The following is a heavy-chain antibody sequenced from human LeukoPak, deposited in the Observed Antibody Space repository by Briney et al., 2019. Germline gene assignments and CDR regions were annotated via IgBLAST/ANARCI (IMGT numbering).Heavy chain of an antibody. D-gene: IGHD6-19*01. J-gene: IGHJ4*02. CDR1: GGSISSHY. CDR2: IHYTGRT. V-gene: IGHV4-59*11. CDR3: ARGAGWYDY. Sequence: KPSETLSLTCAVSGGSISSHYWSWLRQPPGEGLEWIAYIHYTGRTNYNPSLKGRVTISVDTSNSQFPLNLNSVTAADTAVYYCARGAGWYDYWGQGTLVTVSS.